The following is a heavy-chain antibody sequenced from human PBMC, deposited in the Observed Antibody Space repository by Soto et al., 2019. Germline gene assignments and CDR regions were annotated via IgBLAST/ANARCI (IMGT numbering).Heavy chain of an antibody. CDR3: VKDPRGMVTPGADL. CDR2: ITWNSGSI. D-gene: IGHD2-21*02. CDR1: GFTFDDYS. V-gene: IGHV3-9*01. Sequence: EVQLVESGGGLVQPGRSLRLSCAASGFTFDDYSMHWVRQTPGKGLEWVSGITWNSGSIGYADSVKGRFTISRDNAKNSLYLQMNSLRTEDTAFYYCVKDPRGMVTPGADLWGRGTLVTVSS. J-gene: IGHJ2*01.